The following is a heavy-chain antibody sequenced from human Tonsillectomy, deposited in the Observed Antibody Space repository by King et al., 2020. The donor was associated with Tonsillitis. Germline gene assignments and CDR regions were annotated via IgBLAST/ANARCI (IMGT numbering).Heavy chain of an antibody. CDR2: IIPIFDTA. CDR3: AREMTTFIDY. V-gene: IGHV1-69*06. CDR1: GSSFTDYA. D-gene: IGHD5-24*01. Sequence: QLVQSGAEVKKPGSSVKVSCKASGSSFTDYAINWVRQAPGQGLELMGGIIPIFDTANYAQKFQGKVTITADKSTSTAYMELSSLKSEDTAVYYCAREMTTFIDYWGQGTLVAVSS. J-gene: IGHJ4*02.